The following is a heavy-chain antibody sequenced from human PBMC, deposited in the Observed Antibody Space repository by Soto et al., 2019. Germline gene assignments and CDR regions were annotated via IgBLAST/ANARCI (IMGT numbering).Heavy chain of an antibody. CDR3: AAMSVVVVAATRYYYYGMDV. Sequence: VASVKVSCKASGFTFTSSAVQWVRQARGQRLEWIGWIVVGSGNTNYAQKFQERVTITRDMSTSTAYMELSSLRSEDTAVYYCAAMSVVVVAATRYYYYGMDVWGQGTTVTVSS. J-gene: IGHJ6*02. CDR2: IVVGSGNT. V-gene: IGHV1-58*01. CDR1: GFTFTSSA. D-gene: IGHD2-15*01.